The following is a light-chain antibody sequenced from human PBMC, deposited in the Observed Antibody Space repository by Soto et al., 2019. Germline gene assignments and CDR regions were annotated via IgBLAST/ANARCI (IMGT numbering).Light chain of an antibody. Sequence: EIVLTQSPATLSLSPGEGATLSCRASQSVSSHLAWFQHKPGQTPRLLIYAASNRATGIPARFSGSGSGTDFTLTISSLEPEDFAVYYCQQRSNWPITFGQGTRLEIK. CDR3: QQRSNWPIT. CDR2: AAS. CDR1: QSVSSH. J-gene: IGKJ5*01. V-gene: IGKV3-11*01.